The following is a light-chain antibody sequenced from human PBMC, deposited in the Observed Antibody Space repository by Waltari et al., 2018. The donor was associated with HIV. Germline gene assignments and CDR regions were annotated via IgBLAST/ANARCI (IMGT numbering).Light chain of an antibody. J-gene: IGLJ2*01. CDR3: NSRDSSGNHQ. CDR1: SLRSYY. V-gene: IGLV3-19*01. CDR2: GKN. Sequence: SSELTQDPAVSVALGQTVRITCQGESLRSYYASWYQKKPGQAPVLVIYGKNNRPSGIPDRFSGSSSGNTASLTITGAQAEDEADYYCNSRDSSGNHQFGGGTKLTVL.